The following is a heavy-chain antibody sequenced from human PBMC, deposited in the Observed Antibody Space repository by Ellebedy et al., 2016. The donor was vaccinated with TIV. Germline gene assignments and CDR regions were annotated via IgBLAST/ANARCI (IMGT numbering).Heavy chain of an antibody. CDR2: GYT. CDR1: GFIVSTNH. Sequence: GESLKISCTASGFIVSTNHMSWARQAPGKGLEWVGGYTNYADSVKGRFTISTHNSRNTLYLQMTNLRTEDTAVYYCAKGSFPFGDKSERIYSFQYWGQGTLVTVSS. CDR3: AKGSFPFGDKSERIYSFQY. D-gene: IGHD3-10*01. V-gene: IGHV3-53*04. J-gene: IGHJ4*02.